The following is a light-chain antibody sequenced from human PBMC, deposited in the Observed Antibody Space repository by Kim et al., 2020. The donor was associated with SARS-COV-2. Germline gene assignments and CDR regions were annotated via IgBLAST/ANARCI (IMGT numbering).Light chain of an antibody. CDR1: GLGDKY. J-gene: IGLJ2*01. CDR2: QDN. Sequence: SPGQSASIHCSGDGLGDKYASWYQQKPGQSPVLVIYQDNKRPSGTPERFSGSNSGNTATLTISGTQAVDEADFFCLAWDSSTVVFGGGTQLTVL. CDR3: LAWDSSTVV. V-gene: IGLV3-1*01.